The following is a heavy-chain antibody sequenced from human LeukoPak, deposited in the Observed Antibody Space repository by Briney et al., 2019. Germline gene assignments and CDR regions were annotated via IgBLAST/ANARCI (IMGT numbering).Heavy chain of an antibody. V-gene: IGHV4-61*05. CDR2: IYYSGST. CDR1: GGSIRSSYYY. CDR3: ARGAAGYSYG. Sequence: SETLSLTCTVSGGSIRSSYYYWGWIRQPPGKGLEWIGHIYYSGSTNYNPSLKSRVTISIDTSKNQFSLRLSSVTAADTAVYYCARGAAGYSYGWGQGTLVTVSS. D-gene: IGHD5-18*01. J-gene: IGHJ4*02.